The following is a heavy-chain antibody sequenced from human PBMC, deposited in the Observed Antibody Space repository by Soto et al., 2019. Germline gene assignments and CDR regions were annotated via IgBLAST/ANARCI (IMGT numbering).Heavy chain of an antibody. J-gene: IGHJ4*02. D-gene: IGHD7-27*01. CDR1: GGTFSSYA. CDR2: IIPIFGTA. V-gene: IGHV1-69*13. CDR3: ARDFERTGVH. Sequence: SVKVSCKASGGTFSSYAISWVRQAPGQGLEWMGGIIPIFGTANYAQKFQGRVTITADESTSTAYMELSSLRAEDTAVYYCARDFERTGVHWGPGTLVTVSS.